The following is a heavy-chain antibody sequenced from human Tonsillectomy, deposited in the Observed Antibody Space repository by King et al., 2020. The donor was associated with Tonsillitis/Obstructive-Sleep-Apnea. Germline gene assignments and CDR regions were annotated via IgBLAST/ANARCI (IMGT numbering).Heavy chain of an antibody. CDR2: INHSGST. J-gene: IGHJ3*02. Sequence: VQLQQWGAGLLKPSETLSLTCAVYGGSFSGYYWSWIRQPPGKGLEWIGEINHSGSTYYNPSLKSRVTISVDTSKNQFSLKLSSVTAADTAVYYCARDHIVVVIATSNAFDIWGQGTMVTVSS. CDR1: GGSFSGYY. V-gene: IGHV4-34*01. CDR3: ARDHIVVVIATSNAFDI. D-gene: IGHD2-21*01.